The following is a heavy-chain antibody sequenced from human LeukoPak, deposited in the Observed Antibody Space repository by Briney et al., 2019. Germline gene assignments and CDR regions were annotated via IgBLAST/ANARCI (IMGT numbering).Heavy chain of an antibody. D-gene: IGHD3-22*01. Sequence: PGGSLRLSCAASGFTFSSYAMSWVRQAPGKGLEWVSAISGSGGSTYYADSVKGRFTISRDNAENSLYLQMSSLRAEDTAVYYCARLDRYYFDSSGYTYYYYMDVWGKGTTVTVSS. CDR1: GFTFSSYA. CDR2: ISGSGGST. J-gene: IGHJ6*03. V-gene: IGHV3-23*01. CDR3: ARLDRYYFDSSGYTYYYYMDV.